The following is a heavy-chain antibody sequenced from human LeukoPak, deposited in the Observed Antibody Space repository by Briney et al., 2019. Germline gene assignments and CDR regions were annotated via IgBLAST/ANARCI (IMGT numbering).Heavy chain of an antibody. V-gene: IGHV3-48*03. Sequence: QPGGSLRLSCAASGFTFSDYGMDWVRQAPGKGLEWVSHMSSTGDTITYADSVKGRFTISRDNAKNSLYLQMNSLRAEDTAVYYCAGTWDCWGQGTLVTVSS. CDR1: GFTFSDYG. CDR2: MSSTGDTI. CDR3: AGTWDC. J-gene: IGHJ4*02.